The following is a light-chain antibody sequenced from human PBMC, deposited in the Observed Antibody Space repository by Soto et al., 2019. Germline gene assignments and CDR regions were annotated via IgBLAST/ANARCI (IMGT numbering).Light chain of an antibody. V-gene: IGKV3D-15*01. Sequence: EIVMTQSPATLSVSPGDGATLSCRASQRVDSNLAWYQQKPGQTPRLLIYGASTRPTGIPARFSGSGSGTDFTLTIISLQSEDSAVYYCQQYNDWPLTFGGGTKVEIK. CDR1: QRVDSN. CDR2: GAS. J-gene: IGKJ4*01. CDR3: QQYNDWPLT.